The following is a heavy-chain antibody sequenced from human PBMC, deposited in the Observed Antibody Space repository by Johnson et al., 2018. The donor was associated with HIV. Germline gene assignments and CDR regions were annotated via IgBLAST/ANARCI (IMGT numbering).Heavy chain of an antibody. V-gene: IGHV3-33*01. Sequence: QVQLVESGGGVVQPGRSLRLSCAASGFTFSTYGMHWVRQAPGKGLEWVAVIWYDGSNKYYADSVKGRFTISRDNSKNTLFLQLTSLRAEDTAVYYCARDRGYCDAVDFWGQGTMVTVSS. D-gene: IGHD3-22*01. J-gene: IGHJ3*01. CDR1: GFTFSTYG. CDR3: ARDRGYCDAVDF. CDR2: IWYDGSNK.